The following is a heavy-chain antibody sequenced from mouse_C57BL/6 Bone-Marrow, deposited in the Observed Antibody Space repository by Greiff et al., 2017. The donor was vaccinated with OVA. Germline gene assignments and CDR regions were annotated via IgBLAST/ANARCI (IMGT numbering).Heavy chain of an antibody. J-gene: IGHJ4*01. Sequence: VKLVESGPGLVQPSQSLSITCTVSGFSLTSYGVHWVRQSPGKGLEWLGVIWSGGSTDYNAAFISRLSISKNNSKSQVFFKMNSLQADDTAIYYCARTFYYDYYYYAMDYWGQGTSVTVSS. CDR3: ARTFYYDYYYYAMDY. D-gene: IGHD2-4*01. CDR1: GFSLTSYG. V-gene: IGHV2-2*01. CDR2: IWSGGST.